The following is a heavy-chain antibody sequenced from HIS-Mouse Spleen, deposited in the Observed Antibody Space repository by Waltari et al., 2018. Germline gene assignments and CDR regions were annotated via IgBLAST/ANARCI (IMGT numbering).Heavy chain of an antibody. Sequence: EVQLVESGGGLVQPGGSLRLSCAASGFTFRRYSLNWVRQAPGKGLEWVSYISSSSSTIYYADSVKGRFTISRDNSKNTLYLQMNSLRAEDTAVYYCAKDGGMGDYYYYYGMDVWGQGTTVTVSS. J-gene: IGHJ6*02. CDR3: AKDGGMGDYYYYYGMDV. D-gene: IGHD2-21*02. V-gene: IGHV3-48*01. CDR2: ISSSSSTI. CDR1: GFTFRRYS.